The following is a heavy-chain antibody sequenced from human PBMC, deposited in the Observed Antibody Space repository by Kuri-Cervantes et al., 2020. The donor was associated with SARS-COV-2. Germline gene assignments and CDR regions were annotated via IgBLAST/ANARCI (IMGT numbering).Heavy chain of an antibody. D-gene: IGHD1-7*01. CDR2: VNPDNGRA. J-gene: IGHJ6*03. CDR3: ARGVRGNWDSQHNYYYYMDV. CDR1: GYTFRNND. V-gene: IGHV1-8*01. Sequence: ASVKVSCKASGYTFRNNDINWVRQAPGQGLEWVGWVNPDNGRAGFAEKFQGRVTISGDTSMNTVYLDLYSLRSGDTAVYYCARGVRGNWDSQHNYYYYMDVWGKGTTVTVSS.